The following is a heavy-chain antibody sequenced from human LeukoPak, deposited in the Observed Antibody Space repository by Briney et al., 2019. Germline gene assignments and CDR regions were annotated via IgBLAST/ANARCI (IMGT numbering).Heavy chain of an antibody. CDR1: GFTFSSYS. D-gene: IGHD6-13*01. CDR3: ANDLSSSWCGGFDY. CDR2: IRYNGSNK. J-gene: IGHJ4*02. Sequence: GGSLRLSCAASGFTFSSYSMHWVRQAPGKGLEWVAFIRYNGSNKYYADSVKGRFTISRDNSKNTLYLQMNSLRAEDTAVYYCANDLSSSWCGGFDYWGQGTLVTVSS. V-gene: IGHV3-30*02.